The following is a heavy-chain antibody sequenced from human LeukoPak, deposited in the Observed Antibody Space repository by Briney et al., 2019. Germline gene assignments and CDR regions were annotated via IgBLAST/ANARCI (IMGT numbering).Heavy chain of an antibody. D-gene: IGHD2-2*01. V-gene: IGHV4-34*01. CDR3: ASGHIIVVPVAPHYYYYYMDV. Sequence: SETLSLTCAVYGGSFSDYYWTWVRQSPGKGLEWIGEINHSGSTNYNPSLKGRVTISADTSKSQFSLKVTSVTAADTAVYYCASGHIIVVPVAPHYYYYYMDVWRKGTTVTVSS. J-gene: IGHJ6*03. CDR1: GGSFSDYY. CDR2: INHSGST.